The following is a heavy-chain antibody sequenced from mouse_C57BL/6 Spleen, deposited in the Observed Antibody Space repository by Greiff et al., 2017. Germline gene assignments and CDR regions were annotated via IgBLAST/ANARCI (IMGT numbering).Heavy chain of an antibody. CDR3: ARGHGSDWYCDV. J-gene: IGHJ1*03. CDR1: GYTFTSSG. V-gene: IGHV1-81*01. CDR2: IYPRSGNT. Sequence: QVQLKESGAELARPGASVKLSCKASGYTFTSSGISWVKQRTGQGLEWIGEIYPRSGNTNYNEKFKGKATLTADKSSRTAYMELRSLTSEDSAVYFCARGHGSDWYCDVWGTGTTVTVSS. D-gene: IGHD1-1*01.